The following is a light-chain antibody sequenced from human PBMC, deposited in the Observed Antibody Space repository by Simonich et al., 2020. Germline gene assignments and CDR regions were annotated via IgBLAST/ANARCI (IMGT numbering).Light chain of an antibody. V-gene: IGKV1-33*01. CDR2: DAS. Sequence: DIQMTPSPSSLSASVGDRVTITCPASQAISNYLNWYQQKPGQAPKLLIYDASNLETGVPSRFSGSGSGTDFTFTISSLQPEDIATYYCQQYDNLPFTFGPGTKVDIK. CDR1: QAISNY. CDR3: QQYDNLPFT. J-gene: IGKJ3*01.